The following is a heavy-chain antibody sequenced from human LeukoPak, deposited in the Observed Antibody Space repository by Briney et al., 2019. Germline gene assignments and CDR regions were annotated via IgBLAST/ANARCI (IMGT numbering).Heavy chain of an antibody. CDR2: VYISGST. D-gene: IGHD4-17*01. CDR1: GGSISSGSYY. J-gene: IGHJ2*01. CDR3: ARLSPIWTTVTTEDL. V-gene: IGHV4-61*02. Sequence: SETLSLTCTVSGGSISSGSYYWSWIRQPAGKGLEWIGRVYISGSTNYNPSLKSRVTISVDTSKNQFSLKLSSVTAADTAVYYCARLSPIWTTVTTEDLWGRGTLVTVTS.